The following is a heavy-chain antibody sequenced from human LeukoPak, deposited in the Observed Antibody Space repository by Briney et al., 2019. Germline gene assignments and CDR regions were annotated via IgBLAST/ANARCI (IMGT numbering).Heavy chain of an antibody. D-gene: IGHD2-2*01. CDR2: INPNSGGT. Sequence: GASVKVSCKASGYTFTGYYMHRVRQAPGQGLEWMGWINPNSGGTNYAQKFQGRVTTTRDTSISTAYMELSRLRSDDTAVYYCARDLGCSSTSCYDFDYWGQGTLVTVSS. J-gene: IGHJ4*02. CDR3: ARDLGCSSTSCYDFDY. CDR1: GYTFTGYY. V-gene: IGHV1-2*02.